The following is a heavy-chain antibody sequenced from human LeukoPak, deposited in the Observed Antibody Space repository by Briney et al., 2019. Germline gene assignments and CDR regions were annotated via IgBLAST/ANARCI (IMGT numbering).Heavy chain of an antibody. CDR2: ISDDGSNE. CDR3: ATPKGGSGSHRAPLEY. J-gene: IGHJ4*02. V-gene: IGHV3-30-3*01. D-gene: IGHD3-10*01. Sequence: GGSLRLPCAASGFTFSSYAMHWVRQAPGKGLEWVAIISDDGSNEYYADSVKGRFTISRDNSKNTLYLQMNSLRAKDTAVYYCATPKGGSGSHRAPLEYWGQGTLVTVST. CDR1: GFTFSSYA.